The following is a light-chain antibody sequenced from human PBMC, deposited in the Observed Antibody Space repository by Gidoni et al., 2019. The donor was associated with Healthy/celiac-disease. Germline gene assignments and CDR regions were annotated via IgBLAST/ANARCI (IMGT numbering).Light chain of an antibody. Sequence: QSVLTQPPSVSGAPGQRVTISCTGSSSNIGAGYDVPWYQQLPGTAPKLLIQGNSNRPSGVPDRFSGSKSGTSASLAITGLQAEDEADYYGQSYDSSLSGYVFGTGTKVTVL. V-gene: IGLV1-40*01. CDR3: QSYDSSLSGYV. J-gene: IGLJ1*01. CDR1: SSNIGAGYD. CDR2: GNS.